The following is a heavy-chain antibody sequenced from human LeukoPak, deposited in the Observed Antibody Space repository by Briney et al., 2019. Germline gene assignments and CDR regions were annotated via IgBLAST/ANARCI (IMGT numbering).Heavy chain of an antibody. CDR3: ARDYDILTGLYYFDY. Sequence: ASVKVSCTASGYTFTGYYMHWVRQAPGQGLEWMGWINPNSGGTNYAQKFQGRVTMTRDMSISTAYMELSRLRSDDTAVYYCARDYDILTGLYYFDYWGQGTLVTVSS. D-gene: IGHD3-9*01. V-gene: IGHV1-2*02. CDR1: GYTFTGYY. J-gene: IGHJ4*02. CDR2: INPNSGGT.